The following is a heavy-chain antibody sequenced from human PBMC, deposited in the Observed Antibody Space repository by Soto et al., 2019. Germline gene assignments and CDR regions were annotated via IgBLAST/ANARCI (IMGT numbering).Heavy chain of an antibody. CDR2: IYYSGST. Sequence: TLSLTCTVSGASISSGGYYWSWIRQHPGKGLEWIGYIYYSGSTYYNPSLKSRVSISVDTSMNQFSLKLSSVTAEDTAVYYCEREVAVVTAAFPEHHGMDVWGQGTTVTVSS. V-gene: IGHV4-31*03. CDR1: GASISSGGYY. CDR3: EREVAVVTAAFPEHHGMDV. J-gene: IGHJ6*02. D-gene: IGHD2-2*01.